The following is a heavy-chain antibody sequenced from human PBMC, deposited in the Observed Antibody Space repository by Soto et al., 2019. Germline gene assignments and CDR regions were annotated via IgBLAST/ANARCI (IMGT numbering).Heavy chain of an antibody. J-gene: IGHJ6*02. D-gene: IGHD1-1*01. CDR1: GYSFTTYW. CDR2: IDPSDSYA. V-gene: IGHV5-10-1*01. CDR3: ARQLDGMDV. Sequence: GESLKISCNGSGYSFTTYWISWVRQMPGKGLEWMGRIDPSDSYANYSPSFQGHVTISADKSISTAYLQWSSLKASDTSMYYCARQLDGMDVWGQGTTVTVSS.